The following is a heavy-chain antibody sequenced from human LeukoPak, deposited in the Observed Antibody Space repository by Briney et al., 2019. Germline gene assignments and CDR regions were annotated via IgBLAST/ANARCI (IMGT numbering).Heavy chain of an antibody. CDR2: INHSGST. CDR3: ARISRLFRDLDY. V-gene: IGHV4-34*01. J-gene: IGHJ4*02. D-gene: IGHD3-10*02. CDR1: GGSFSGYY. Sequence: SETLSLTCAVYGGSFSGYYWSWIRQPPGKGLEWIGEINHSGSTNYNPSLKSRVTISVDTSKNQFSLKLSSVTAADTAVYYCARISRLFRDLDYWGQGTLVTVSS.